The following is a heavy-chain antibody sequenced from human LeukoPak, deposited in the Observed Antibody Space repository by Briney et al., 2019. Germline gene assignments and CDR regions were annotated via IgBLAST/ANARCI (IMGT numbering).Heavy chain of an antibody. Sequence: GGSLRLSCAASGFIFSGYWMHWVCQAPGKGLQWVSRVNTDGSRTSYADSVKGRFTISRDNAQNTVYLQLNSLTVDDTAVYYCVRVIEGGATWDKWGQGTLVTVSS. CDR3: VRVIEGGATWDK. CDR2: VNTDGSRT. J-gene: IGHJ4*02. D-gene: IGHD1-26*01. V-gene: IGHV3-74*01. CDR1: GFIFSGYW.